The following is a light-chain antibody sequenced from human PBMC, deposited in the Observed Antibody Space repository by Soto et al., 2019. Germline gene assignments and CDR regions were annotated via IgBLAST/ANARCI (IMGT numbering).Light chain of an antibody. CDR1: QSISTS. CDR3: QHGYRTPLT. CDR2: AAS. V-gene: IGKV1-39*01. J-gene: IGKJ4*01. Sequence: IQMTQSPSSLSASVGDRVTITCRASQSISTSLHWYQQKPGKAPNLLIYAASTLQSGVPSRFSGSGSGTDFTLTISSLQPEDFATYFCQHGYRTPLTFGGGTKVDIK.